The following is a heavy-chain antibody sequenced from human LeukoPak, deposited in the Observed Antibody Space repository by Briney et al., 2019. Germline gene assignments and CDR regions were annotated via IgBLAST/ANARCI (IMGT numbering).Heavy chain of an antibody. CDR1: GGSISSGDYY. CDR2: IHYSGST. J-gene: IGHJ4*02. D-gene: IGHD6-13*01. V-gene: IGHV4-61*08. Sequence: PSETLSLTCTVSGGSISSGDYYWSWIRQPPGRGLEWVGSIHYSGSTSYNPSLRSRVTISVDKSKNQFFLKLSSVTATDTAVYYCARDRSSSWYGPVGYWGQGTLVTVSS. CDR3: ARDRSSSWYGPVGY.